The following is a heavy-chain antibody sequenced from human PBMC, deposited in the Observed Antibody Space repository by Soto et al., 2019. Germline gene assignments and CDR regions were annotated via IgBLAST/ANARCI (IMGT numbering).Heavy chain of an antibody. CDR2: IYYSGST. CDR1: GGSISSGDYY. CDR3: ARGPCGGDCPSDY. D-gene: IGHD2-21*02. Sequence: QVQLQESGPGLVKPSQTLPLTCTVSGGSISSGDYYWSWIRQPPGKGLEWIGYIYYSGSTYYNPSLKSRVTISVDTSKNQSSLKLSSVTAADTAVYYCARGPCGGDCPSDYWGQGTLVTVSS. V-gene: IGHV4-30-4*01. J-gene: IGHJ4*02.